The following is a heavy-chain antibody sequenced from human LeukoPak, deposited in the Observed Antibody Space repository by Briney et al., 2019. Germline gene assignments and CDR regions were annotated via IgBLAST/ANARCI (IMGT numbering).Heavy chain of an antibody. J-gene: IGHJ5*02. V-gene: IGHV4-39*07. D-gene: IGHD6-13*01. CDR2: IYYSGST. CDR1: GGSISSSSYY. Sequence: SETLSLTCTVSGGSISSSSYYWGWIRQPPGKGLEWIGSIYYSGSTYYNPSLKSRVTISVDTSKNQFSLKLSSVTAEDTAVYYCARERQSGYRRSSDPWGQGTLVTVSS. CDR3: ARERQSGYRRSSDP.